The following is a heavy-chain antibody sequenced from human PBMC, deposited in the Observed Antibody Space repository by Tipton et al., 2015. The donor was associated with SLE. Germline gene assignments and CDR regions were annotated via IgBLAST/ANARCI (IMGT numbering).Heavy chain of an antibody. CDR2: IHASGSSGST. CDR1: GGSISSGGHY. V-gene: IGHV4-61*02. J-gene: IGHJ6*02. D-gene: IGHD3-10*01. CDR3: ARQRLRLLSPLDA. Sequence: TLSLTCTVSGGSISSGGHYWSWIRQPAGKGLEWIGRIHASGSSGSTNYDPSLKSRGTISVDTSKNHFSLELTSVTAADTAVYYCARQRLRLLSPLDAWGQGTTVTVS.